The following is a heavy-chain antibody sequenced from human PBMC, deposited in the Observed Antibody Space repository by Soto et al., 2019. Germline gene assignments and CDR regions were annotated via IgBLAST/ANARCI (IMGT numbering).Heavy chain of an antibody. CDR3: ARYLWSRIAVAGYYYGMDV. Sequence: GASVKVSCKASGGTFSSYAISWVRQAPGQGLEWMGGIIPIFGTANYAQKFKGRVTITADKSTSTAYMELSSLRSEDTAVYYCARYLWSRIAVAGYYYGMDVWGQGTTVTVSS. CDR1: GGTFSSYA. V-gene: IGHV1-69*06. J-gene: IGHJ6*02. CDR2: IIPIFGTA. D-gene: IGHD6-19*01.